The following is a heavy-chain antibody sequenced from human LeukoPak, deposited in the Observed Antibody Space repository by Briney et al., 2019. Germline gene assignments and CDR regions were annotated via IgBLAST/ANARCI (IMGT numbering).Heavy chain of an antibody. CDR2: IKQDGSEK. D-gene: IGHD3-3*01. J-gene: IGHJ2*01. CDR3: ASGFQGRYDFCSGYRRSYWYFDL. V-gene: IGHV3-7*01. CDR1: GFTFSSYW. Sequence: GGSLRLSCAASGFTFSSYWMSWVRQAPGKGLEWVANIKQDGSEKYYVDSVKGRFTISRDNAKNSLYLQMNSLRAEDTAVYYCASGFQGRYDFCSGYRRSYWYFDLWGRGTLVTVSS.